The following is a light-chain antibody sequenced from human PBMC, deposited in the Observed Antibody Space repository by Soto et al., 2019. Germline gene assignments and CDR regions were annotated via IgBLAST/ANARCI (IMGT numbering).Light chain of an antibody. CDR2: GAS. CDR1: QSVNIY. CDR3: QQYDDWLRFT. J-gene: IGKJ4*01. Sequence: EIVMTQSPATLSVSPGERATLSCRASQSVNIYLAWYQQKPGQAPRLLIFGASYRATGIPARFSGSGSGTEFNLTISSLQSEDFAVYFCQQYDDWLRFTFGGGTKVEIK. V-gene: IGKV3D-15*01.